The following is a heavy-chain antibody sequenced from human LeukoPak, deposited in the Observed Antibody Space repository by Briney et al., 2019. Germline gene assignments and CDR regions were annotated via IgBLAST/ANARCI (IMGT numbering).Heavy chain of an antibody. CDR2: ISGSHSGT. V-gene: IGHV3-23*01. Sequence: GGSLRLSCAASGFAFSRYGMSWVRQAPGKGLEWFSGISGSHSGTYYADSVKARFTVSRDNSKNTRYLQMNSLRADDTPIYYCANLVTPPGGYYYGMDVWGKGTRVTVS. CDR1: GFAFSRYG. J-gene: IGHJ6*04. D-gene: IGHD2-21*02. CDR3: ANLVTPPGGYYYGMDV.